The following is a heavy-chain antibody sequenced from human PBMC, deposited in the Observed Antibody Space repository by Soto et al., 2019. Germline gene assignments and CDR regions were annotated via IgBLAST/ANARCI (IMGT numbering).Heavy chain of an antibody. J-gene: IGHJ4*02. CDR2: ITDSGDST. D-gene: IGHD1-1*01. V-gene: IGHV3-23*01. Sequence: GSLRLSCAASGFTFTNVAMTWVRQAPGKGLEWVSTITDSGDSTDYADSVKGRFTISRDNSKSTLYLQMNNLRADDTAVYYCAKLYWNPRYFDYWGQGARVTDSS. CDR1: GFTFTNVA. CDR3: AKLYWNPRYFDY.